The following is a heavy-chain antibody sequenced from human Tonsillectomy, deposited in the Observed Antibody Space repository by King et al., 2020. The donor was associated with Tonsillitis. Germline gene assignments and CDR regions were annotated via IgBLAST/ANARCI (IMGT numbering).Heavy chain of an antibody. V-gene: IGHV4-39*07. CDR2: IYYSGST. CDR3: ARTDYSVDAFDI. J-gene: IGHJ3*02. D-gene: IGHD4-11*01. CDR1: GGSISSSSYY. Sequence: QLQESGPGLVKPSETLSLTCTVSGGSISSSSYYWGWIRQPPGKGLEWIGSIYYSGSTYHNPSLKSRVTISLDTSKNQFSLKLSSVTAADTAVYYCARTDYSVDAFDIWGQGTMVTVSS.